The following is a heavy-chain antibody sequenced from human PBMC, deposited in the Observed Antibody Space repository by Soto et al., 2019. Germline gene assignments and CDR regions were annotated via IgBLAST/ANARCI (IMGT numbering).Heavy chain of an antibody. Sequence: ASVKVSCKASGYTFTSYDINWVRQATGQGLEWMGWMNPNSGNTGYAQKFQGRVTMTRNTSISTAYMELSSLRSEDTAVYYCVRKGCSGGSCGGYYYYYYMDFWGKGTTVTVS. D-gene: IGHD2-15*01. CDR3: VRKGCSGGSCGGYYYYYYMDF. V-gene: IGHV1-8*01. CDR2: MNPNSGNT. J-gene: IGHJ6*03. CDR1: GYTFTSYD.